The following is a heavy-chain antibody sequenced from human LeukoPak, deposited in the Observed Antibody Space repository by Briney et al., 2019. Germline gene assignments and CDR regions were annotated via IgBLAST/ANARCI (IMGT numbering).Heavy chain of an antibody. CDR3: ARDLVTVTKGFDI. CDR2: ISYIGST. J-gene: IGHJ3*02. V-gene: IGHV4-59*11. D-gene: IGHD4-17*01. Sequence: SETLSLTCAVSGDSFSSHYWTWIRQPPGKGLEWIGYISYIGSTNYNPSLKSRVTISIDTSKNQFSLKLSSVTAADTAVYYCARDLVTVTKGFDIWGQGTMVSVPS. CDR1: GDSFSSHY.